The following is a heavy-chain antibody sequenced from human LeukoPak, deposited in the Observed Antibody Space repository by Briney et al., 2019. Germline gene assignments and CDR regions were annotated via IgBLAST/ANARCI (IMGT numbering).Heavy chain of an antibody. V-gene: IGHV1-2*02. CDR1: GYTFTGYY. D-gene: IGHD4-17*01. CDR3: ASRPQDGHDPAENFDY. J-gene: IGHJ4*02. Sequence: ASVKVSCKASGYTFTGYYMHGVRQAPGQGLEWMGWINPNSGGTNYAQKFQGRVTMTRDTSISTAYMELSRLRSDDTAVYYCASRPQDGHDPAENFDYWGQGTLVTVSS. CDR2: INPNSGGT.